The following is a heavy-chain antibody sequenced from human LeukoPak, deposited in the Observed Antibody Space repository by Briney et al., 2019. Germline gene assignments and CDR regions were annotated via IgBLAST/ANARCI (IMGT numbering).Heavy chain of an antibody. CDR2: IYHSRTT. CDR1: GGSISSSNW. CDR3: ARSFEYSSSFRPPAY. D-gene: IGHD6-6*01. J-gene: IGHJ4*02. V-gene: IGHV4-4*02. Sequence: PSGTLSLTCAVSGGSISSSNWWSWVRQPPGKGLEWIGEIYHSRTTNYNPSLKNRVTISVDKSKNQFSLKLSSVTAADTAVYYCARSFEYSSSFRPPAYWGQGTLVTVSS.